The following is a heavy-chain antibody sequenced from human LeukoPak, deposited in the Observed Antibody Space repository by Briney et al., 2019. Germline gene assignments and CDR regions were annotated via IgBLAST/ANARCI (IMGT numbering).Heavy chain of an antibody. J-gene: IGHJ3*02. Sequence: GGSLRLSCAASGFTFSSYAMHWVRQAPGKGLEWVAVISYDGSNKYYADSVKGRFTISRDNAKNSLYLQMNSLRAEDTAVYYCARANDILTGYSDAFDIWGQGTMVTVSS. CDR2: ISYDGSNK. D-gene: IGHD3-9*01. V-gene: IGHV3-30-3*01. CDR3: ARANDILTGYSDAFDI. CDR1: GFTFSSYA.